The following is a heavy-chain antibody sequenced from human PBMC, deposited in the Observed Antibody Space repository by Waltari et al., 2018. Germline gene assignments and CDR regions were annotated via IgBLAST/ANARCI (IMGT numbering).Heavy chain of an antibody. CDR2: IYWNDDK. J-gene: IGHJ4*02. D-gene: IGHD6-6*01. CDR1: GFSPSPSGVG. Sequence: QFTLKASGPTLVNPTQTLPLTSTFPGFSPSPSGVGLGWIRQPPGKALEWLALIYWNDDKRYSPSLKSRLTITKDTSKNQVVLTMTNMDPVDTATYYCAHSRSSSSRRYYFDYWGQGTLVTVSS. CDR3: AHSRSSSSRRYYFDY. V-gene: IGHV2-5*01.